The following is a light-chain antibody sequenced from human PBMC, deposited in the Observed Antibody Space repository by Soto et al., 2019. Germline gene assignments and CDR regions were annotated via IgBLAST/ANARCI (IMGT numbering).Light chain of an antibody. CDR1: SSDVGGYKY. J-gene: IGLJ1*01. V-gene: IGLV2-8*01. CDR3: SSYAGINNLGV. Sequence: ALTQPPSASGSPGQSVTISCTGTSSDVGGYKYVSWYQQHPGKAPKLMIFEDNKRPSGVPDRFSGSKSGNTASLTVSGLQAEDEADYYCSSYAGINNLGVFGTGTKLTVL. CDR2: EDN.